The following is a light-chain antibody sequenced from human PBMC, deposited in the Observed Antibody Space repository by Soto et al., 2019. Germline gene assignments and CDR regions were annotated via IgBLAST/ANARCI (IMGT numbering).Light chain of an antibody. V-gene: IGKV1-5*03. CDR2: RAS. Sequence: DIPMTQSPSTLSASMGDMVTITCRASQSVSRELAWYQHKPGKAPKHLIYRASLLESGVPSRFSGSGSGTEFSLTISGLQTDDFATYYCLQYVAYPYTFGGGTRVE. CDR1: QSVSRE. J-gene: IGKJ4*01. CDR3: LQYVAYPYT.